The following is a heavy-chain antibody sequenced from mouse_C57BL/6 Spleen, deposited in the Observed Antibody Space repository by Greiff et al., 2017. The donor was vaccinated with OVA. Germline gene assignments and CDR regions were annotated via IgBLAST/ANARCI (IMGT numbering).Heavy chain of an antibody. J-gene: IGHJ1*03. CDR3: ASLLYYGNWYFDV. V-gene: IGHV1-76*01. Sequence: QVQLQQSGAELVRPGASVKLSCKASGYTFTDYYINWVKQRPGQGLEWIARIYPGSGNTYYNEKFKGKATLTAEKSSSTAYMQLSSLTSEDSAVYFCASLLYYGNWYFDVWGTGTTVTVSS. D-gene: IGHD2-1*01. CDR1: GYTFTDYY. CDR2: IYPGSGNT.